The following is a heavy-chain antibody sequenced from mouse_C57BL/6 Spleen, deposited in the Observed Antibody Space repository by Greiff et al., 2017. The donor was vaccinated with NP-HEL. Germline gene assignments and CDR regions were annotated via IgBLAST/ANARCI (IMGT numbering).Heavy chain of an antibody. J-gene: IGHJ1*03. CDR1: GYTFTSYW. CDR2: INPSNGGT. D-gene: IGHD4-1*01. V-gene: IGHV1-53*01. Sequence: VKLQQPGTELVKPGASVKLSCKASGYTFTSYWMHWVKQRPGQGLEWIGNINPSNGGTNYNEKFESKDTLTVDKSSSTAYMQLSSLTSVDSAVYYCAIYANWDRYFDFWGTGTTVTVSS. CDR3: AIYANWDRYFDF.